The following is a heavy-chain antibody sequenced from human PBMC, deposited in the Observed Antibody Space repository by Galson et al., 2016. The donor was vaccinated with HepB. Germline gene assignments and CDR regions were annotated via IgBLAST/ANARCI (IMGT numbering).Heavy chain of an antibody. CDR2: IYYTGNT. D-gene: IGHD2-15*01. V-gene: IGHV4-39*01. Sequence: SETLSLTCSVSDDSISSGGYYWGWIRQPPGKGLEWIGTIYYTGNTYYHPSVKSRLTISADTSKKQLSLKLTSVTAADTAVYYCARLGGGNCCDVDSWGQGTLVTVSS. CDR3: ARLGGGNCCDVDS. CDR1: DDSISSGGYY. J-gene: IGHJ4*02.